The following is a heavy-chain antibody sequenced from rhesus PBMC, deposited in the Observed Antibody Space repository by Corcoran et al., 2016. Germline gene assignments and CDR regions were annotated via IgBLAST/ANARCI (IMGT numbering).Heavy chain of an antibody. Sequence: QVQLQESGPGLLKPSDTLSLTCAVSGCSISGGYGWGWIRAPPGKVLEWIVSIYSSNGNTYSNPSLKSRGPISTYTSKNQFSLKLSSVTAADTAVYYCARDGSSQNYWGQGVLVTVSS. D-gene: IGHD4-29*01. J-gene: IGHJ4*01. CDR2: IYSSNGNT. CDR3: ARDGSSQNY. V-gene: IGHV4S7*01. CDR1: GCSISGGYG.